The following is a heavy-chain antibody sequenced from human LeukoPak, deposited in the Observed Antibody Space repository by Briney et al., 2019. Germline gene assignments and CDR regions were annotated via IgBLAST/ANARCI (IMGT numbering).Heavy chain of an antibody. CDR1: GGSISTYY. Sequence: SETLSLTCTVSGGSISTYYWSWIRQSPGKGLEWIGYIYNIGNTNYNASLESRVTISVDTSKNQFSLKLRSVSAADTAVYYCARGSYYFDYWGQGTLVTVSS. CDR3: ARGSYYFDY. D-gene: IGHD6-6*01. CDR2: IYNIGNT. V-gene: IGHV4-59*01. J-gene: IGHJ4*02.